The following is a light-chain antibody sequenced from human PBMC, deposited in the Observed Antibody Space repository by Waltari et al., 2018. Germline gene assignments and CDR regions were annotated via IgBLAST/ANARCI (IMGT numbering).Light chain of an antibody. V-gene: IGKV1-5*03. CDR1: KSISSW. J-gene: IGKJ1*01. CDR3: QQYNSSPWT. CDR2: KAS. Sequence: DIQMTQSPSTLSASVGDRVTITCRASKSISSWLAWYQQKPGKAPKLLIYKASSLESGVPSRFSGSVSGTEFTLTISSLQPDDFATYYCQQYNSSPWTFGQGTKVEIK.